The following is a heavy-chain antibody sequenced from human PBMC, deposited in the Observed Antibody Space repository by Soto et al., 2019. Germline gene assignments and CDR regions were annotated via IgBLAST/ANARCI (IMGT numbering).Heavy chain of an antibody. CDR1: GGSFSGYY. Sequence: QVQLQQWGAGLLKPSETLSLTCAVYGGSFSGYYWSWIRQPPGKGLEWIGEINHSGSTNYNPSLKSRVTISVDTSKNQFSLKLSSVTAADTAVYYCARGHGRSPSTSDYGDYLYYFDYWGQGTLVTVSS. V-gene: IGHV4-34*01. D-gene: IGHD4-17*01. J-gene: IGHJ4*02. CDR2: INHSGST. CDR3: ARGHGRSPSTSDYGDYLYYFDY.